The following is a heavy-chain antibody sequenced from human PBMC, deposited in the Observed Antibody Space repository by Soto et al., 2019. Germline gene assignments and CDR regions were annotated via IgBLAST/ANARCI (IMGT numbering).Heavy chain of an antibody. CDR1: GFTFSSYA. J-gene: IGHJ4*02. CDR2: ISYDGSNK. Sequence: QVQLVESGGGVVQPGRSLRLSCAASGFTFSSYAMHWVRQAPGKGLEWVAVISYDGSNKYYADSVKGRFTISRDNSKNTLYLQMNSLRAEDTAVYYCARERGYSYGYAVSRGYYFDYWGQGTLVTVSS. D-gene: IGHD5-18*01. V-gene: IGHV3-30-3*01. CDR3: ARERGYSYGYAVSRGYYFDY.